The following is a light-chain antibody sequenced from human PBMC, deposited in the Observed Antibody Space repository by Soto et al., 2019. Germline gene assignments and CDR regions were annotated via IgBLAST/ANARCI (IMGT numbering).Light chain of an antibody. Sequence: EIVLTQSPATLSLSPGERATLSCRASQSVSSYLAWYQQKPGQAPRLLIYDASNSATGIPARFSGSGSGTDFTLTISSLEPEDFAVYYCQQRSNWPRMYTFGRGTKLEIK. CDR2: DAS. J-gene: IGKJ2*01. CDR3: QQRSNWPRMYT. CDR1: QSVSSY. V-gene: IGKV3-11*01.